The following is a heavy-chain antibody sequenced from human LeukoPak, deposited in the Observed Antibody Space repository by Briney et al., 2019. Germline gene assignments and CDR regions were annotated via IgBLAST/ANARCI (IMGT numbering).Heavy chain of an antibody. CDR3: ARVRGTFETD. V-gene: IGHV4-59*01. J-gene: IGHJ1*01. CDR1: GGSISSYY. Sequence: PSETLSLTCTVSGGSISSYYWSWTRQRPGKGLEWIGYLYCSGSTTYSPSLKSRVTMSVDTSKSQFSLRLSSVTAADTAIYYCARVRGTFETDWGQGTLVTVSS. D-gene: IGHD2/OR15-2a*01. CDR2: LYCSGST.